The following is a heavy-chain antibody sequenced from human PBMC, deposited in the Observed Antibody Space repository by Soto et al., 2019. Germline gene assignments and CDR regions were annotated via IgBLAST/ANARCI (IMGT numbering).Heavy chain of an antibody. CDR3: ARHIAITMVRGVMVFDAFDI. Sequence: SETLSLTCTVSGGSISSSSYYWGWIRQPPGKGLEWIGSIYYSGSTYYNPSLKSRVTISVDTSKNQFSLKLSSGTAADTAVYYCARHIAITMVRGVMVFDAFDIWGQGTMVTVSS. CDR1: GGSISSSSYY. V-gene: IGHV4-39*01. J-gene: IGHJ3*02. CDR2: IYYSGST. D-gene: IGHD3-10*01.